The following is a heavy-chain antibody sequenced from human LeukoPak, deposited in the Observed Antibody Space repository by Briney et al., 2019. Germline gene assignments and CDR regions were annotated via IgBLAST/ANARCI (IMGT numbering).Heavy chain of an antibody. D-gene: IGHD7-27*01. Sequence: SETLSLTCAVYGGSFSGYYWSWIRQPPGKGLEWIGEINHTRNTNYNPSLKSRVTISVDTSKNRFSLKLSSVTAADTAVYYCARGPTWGAYSDYWGQGTLVTVSS. CDR3: ARGPTWGAYSDY. CDR2: INHTRNT. V-gene: IGHV4-34*01. J-gene: IGHJ4*02. CDR1: GGSFSGYY.